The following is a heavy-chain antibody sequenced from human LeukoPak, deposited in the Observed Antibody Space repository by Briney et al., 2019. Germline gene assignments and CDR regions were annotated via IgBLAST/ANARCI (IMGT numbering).Heavy chain of an antibody. CDR2: IYYSGST. CDR1: GSSISSYY. V-gene: IGHV4-59*01. CDR3: ARQWFGEFDY. J-gene: IGHJ4*02. Sequence: SETLSLTCTVSGSSISSYYWSWIRQPPGKGLEWIGYIYYSGSTNYNPSLESRVTISVDTSKNQFSLKLSSVTAADTAVYYCARQWFGEFDYWGQGTLVTVSS. D-gene: IGHD3-10*01.